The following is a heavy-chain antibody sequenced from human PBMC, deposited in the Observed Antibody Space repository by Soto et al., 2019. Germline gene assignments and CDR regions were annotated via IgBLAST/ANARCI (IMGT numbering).Heavy chain of an antibody. V-gene: IGHV3-23*01. CDR3: AKNNLFGSATKDY. D-gene: IGHD3-10*01. CDR1: GFTFINYP. Sequence: EVQLLESGGGLVQGGASLRLSCPASGFTFINYPMSWVRQVPGKGLEWVSSISASGGSTYYADSVRGRFTISRDNSKNTLYLQMNILRAEDTAVDYCAKNNLFGSATKDYWGQGTLVTVSS. J-gene: IGHJ4*02. CDR2: ISASGGST.